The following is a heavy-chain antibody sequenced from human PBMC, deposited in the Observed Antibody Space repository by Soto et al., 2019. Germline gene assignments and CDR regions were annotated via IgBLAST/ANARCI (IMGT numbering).Heavy chain of an antibody. CDR1: GGSISSSNW. V-gene: IGHV4-4*02. CDR3: ARGWGDYGGYYFDY. D-gene: IGHD4-17*01. CDR2: IYHSGST. Sequence: SETLSLTCAVSGGSISSSNWWSWVRQPPGKGLEWIGEIYHSGSTNYNPSLKSRVTISADKSKNQFSLMLSSVTAADTAVYYCARGWGDYGGYYFDYWGQGTLVTVSS. J-gene: IGHJ4*02.